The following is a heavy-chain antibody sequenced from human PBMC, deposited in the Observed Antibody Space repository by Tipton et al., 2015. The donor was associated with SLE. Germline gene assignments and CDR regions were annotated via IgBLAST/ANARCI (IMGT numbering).Heavy chain of an antibody. J-gene: IGHJ4*02. Sequence: TLSLTCAVYGGSFSGYYWSWIRQPPGKGLEWIGEINHSGSTNYNPPLKSRVTISVDTSKNQFSLKLSSVTAADTAVYYCARLSMDYDFWSGYCLFDYWGQGTLVTVSS. V-gene: IGHV4-34*01. CDR3: ARLSMDYDFWSGYCLFDY. CDR1: GGSFSGYY. D-gene: IGHD3-3*01. CDR2: INHSGST.